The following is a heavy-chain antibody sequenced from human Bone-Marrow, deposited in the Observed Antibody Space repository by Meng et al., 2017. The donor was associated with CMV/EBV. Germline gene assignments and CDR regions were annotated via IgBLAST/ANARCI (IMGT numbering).Heavy chain of an antibody. D-gene: IGHD2-2*01. CDR1: GESFRAYY. Sequence: SQTLSHIFSAYGESFRAYYWTWIRQPPGKGLEWIGEINHCGSTNYNPSLKRRVTIPVHTSKNQFSLRLSCVTAADTAVYYFARGLPPSVPGALEGGFDTWGQGTLVTVSS. CDR2: INHCGST. CDR3: ARGLPPSVPGALEGGFDT. J-gene: IGHJ5*02. V-gene: IGHV4-34*01.